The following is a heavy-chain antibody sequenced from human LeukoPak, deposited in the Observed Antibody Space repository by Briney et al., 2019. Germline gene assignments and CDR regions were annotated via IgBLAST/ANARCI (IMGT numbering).Heavy chain of an antibody. D-gene: IGHD1-26*01. J-gene: IGHJ4*02. CDR2: IYTSGST. CDR1: GGSISSGSCY. CDR3: ARGVSGRTYYFDY. Sequence: SQTLSLTCTVSGGSISSGSCYWSWIRQPAGKGLEWIGRIYTSGSTNYNPSLKSRVTISVDTSKNQFSLKLSSVTAADTAVYYCARGVSGRTYYFDYWGQGTLVTVSS. V-gene: IGHV4-61*02.